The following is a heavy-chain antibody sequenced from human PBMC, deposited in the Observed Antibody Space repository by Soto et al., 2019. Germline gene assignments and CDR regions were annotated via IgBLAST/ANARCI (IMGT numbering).Heavy chain of an antibody. Sequence: PGGSLRLSCAASGFTFSSYGMHWVRQAPGKGLEWVAVISYDGSNKYYADSVKGRFTISRDNSKNTLYLQMNSLRAEDTAVYYCAKDGPLNVWGQGTLVTVSS. CDR3: AKDGPLNV. CDR2: ISYDGSNK. CDR1: GFTFSSYG. V-gene: IGHV3-30*18. D-gene: IGHD1-1*01. J-gene: IGHJ4*02.